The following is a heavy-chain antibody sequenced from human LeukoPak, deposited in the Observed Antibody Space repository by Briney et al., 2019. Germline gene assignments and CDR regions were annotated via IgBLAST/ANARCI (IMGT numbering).Heavy chain of an antibody. CDR1: GGSLRSYH. Sequence: SETLSPTCTVPGGSLRSYHWRWIRQPPGKGPEGIGYIYYTGSTNYNPSLKSRVTISVDTSKNQFSLKLSSVTAADTAVYYCARVRRYDNYWYFDLWGRGTLFTVSS. CDR3: ARVRRYDNYWYFDL. CDR2: IYYTGST. J-gene: IGHJ2*01. V-gene: IGHV4-59*08. D-gene: IGHD3-22*01.